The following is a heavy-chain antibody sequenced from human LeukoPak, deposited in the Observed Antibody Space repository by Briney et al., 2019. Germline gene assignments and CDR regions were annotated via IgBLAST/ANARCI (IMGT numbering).Heavy chain of an antibody. D-gene: IGHD3-10*01. CDR3: ARDTRKIYNYYGSGSSRYYFDY. CDR2: IIPIFGTA. CDR1: GGTFSSYA. V-gene: IGHV1-69*05. J-gene: IGHJ4*02. Sequence: SVKVSCKASGGTFSSYAISWVRQAPGQGLEWMGGIIPIFGTANYAQKFQGRVTITTDESTSTAYMELSSLRSGDTAVYYCARDTRKIYNYYGSGSSRYYFDYWGQGTLVTVSS.